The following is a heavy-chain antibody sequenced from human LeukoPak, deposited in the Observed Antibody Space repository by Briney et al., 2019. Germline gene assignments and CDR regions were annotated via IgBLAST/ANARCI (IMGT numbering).Heavy chain of an antibody. CDR2: IYTSGST. CDR3: IRDLYCSSTSCNDY. Sequence: SETLSLTCTVSGGSISSYYWSWIRQPAGKGLEWIGRIYTSGSTNYNPSLKSRVTMSVDTSKNQFSLKLSSVTAADTAVYYCIRDLYCSSTSCNDYWGPGTLVTVSS. D-gene: IGHD2-2*01. CDR1: GGSISSYY. J-gene: IGHJ4*02. V-gene: IGHV4-4*07.